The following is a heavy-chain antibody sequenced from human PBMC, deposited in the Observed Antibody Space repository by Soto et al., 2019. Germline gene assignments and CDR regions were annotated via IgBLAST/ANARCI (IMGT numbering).Heavy chain of an antibody. J-gene: IGHJ4*02. D-gene: IGHD4-4*01. CDR2: IYYSGST. CDR1: GGSISSGGYY. Sequence: SETLSLTCTVSGGSISSGGYYWSWIRQHPGKGLEWIGYIYYSGSTYYNPSLKSRVTISVDTSKNQFSLKLSSVTAADTAVYYCARNGYSNYLGFDYRGQGTLVTVSS. V-gene: IGHV4-31*03. CDR3: ARNGYSNYLGFDY.